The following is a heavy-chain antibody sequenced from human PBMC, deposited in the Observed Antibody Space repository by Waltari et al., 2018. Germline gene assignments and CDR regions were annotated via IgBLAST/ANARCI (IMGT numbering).Heavy chain of an antibody. Sequence: QVRLRESGPGLVKPSETLSLTCAVSGASVASAAHYWGWIRQSPEGGLEWIGTCYFTGTTHYDPSLRGRVTISAETSRDQVSVRVNTVTAADTAVYYCAGTDLHTKIAFDSWGQGTQGTVSA. D-gene: IGHD2-21*01. V-gene: IGHV4-39*01. J-gene: IGHJ4*02. CDR1: GASVASAAHY. CDR2: CYFTGTT. CDR3: AGTDLHTKIAFDS.